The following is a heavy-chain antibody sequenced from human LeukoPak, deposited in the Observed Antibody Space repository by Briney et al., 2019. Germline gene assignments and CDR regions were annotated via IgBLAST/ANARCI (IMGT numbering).Heavy chain of an antibody. D-gene: IGHD5-18*01. CDR2: IYYRGST. J-gene: IGHJ4*02. CDR3: ARGDAAMNLVRN. CDR1: GGSIGSTSYY. V-gene: IGHV4-61*01. Sequence: SETLSLTCTVSGGSIGSTSYYWSWIRQPPGKGLEWIGYIYYRGSTNYNPSLKSRVTISVDTSKNQFSLKLRSVTAADTAVYYCARGDAAMNLVRNWGQGTLVTVSS.